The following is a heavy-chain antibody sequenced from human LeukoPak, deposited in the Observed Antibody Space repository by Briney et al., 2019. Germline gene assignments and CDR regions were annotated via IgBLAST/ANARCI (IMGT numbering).Heavy chain of an antibody. CDR3: ARREQWLPTDY. D-gene: IGHD6-19*01. CDR1: GYTLTELS. CDR2: FDPEDGET. V-gene: IGHV1-24*01. Sequence: GASVKVSCKVSGYTLTELSMHWVRQAPGKGLEWMGGFDPEDGETIYAQKLQGRVTMTTDTSTSTAYMELRSLRSDDTAVYYCARREQWLPTDYWGQGTLVTVSS. J-gene: IGHJ4*02.